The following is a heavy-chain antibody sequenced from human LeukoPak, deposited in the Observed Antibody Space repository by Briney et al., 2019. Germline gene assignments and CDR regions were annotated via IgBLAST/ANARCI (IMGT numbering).Heavy chain of an antibody. Sequence: PSQTLSLTCTVSGGSISSGSYYWSWIRQPAGKGLEWIGRIYTSGSTNYNPSLKSRVTISVDTSKNQFSLKLSSVTAADTAVYYCARDGAATRTNWFDPWGQGTLVTVPS. CDR1: GGSISSGSYY. D-gene: IGHD2-15*01. J-gene: IGHJ5*02. CDR2: IYTSGST. V-gene: IGHV4-61*02. CDR3: ARDGAATRTNWFDP.